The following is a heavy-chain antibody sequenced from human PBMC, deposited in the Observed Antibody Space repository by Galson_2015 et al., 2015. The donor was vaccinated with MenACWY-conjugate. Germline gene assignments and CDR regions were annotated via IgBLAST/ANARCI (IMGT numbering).Heavy chain of an antibody. D-gene: IGHD3-10*01. CDR3: ARSQLH. V-gene: IGHV4-34*01. CDR2: IRHSGNT. Sequence: SETLSLTCAVYGGSFSGYYLSWIRQPPGEGLEWIGEIRHSGNTNYNPSLKSRVAISVDRSNNQFSLKLSSVTAADTAVYYCARSQLHWGQGILVTVSS. CDR1: GGSFSGYY. J-gene: IGHJ4*02.